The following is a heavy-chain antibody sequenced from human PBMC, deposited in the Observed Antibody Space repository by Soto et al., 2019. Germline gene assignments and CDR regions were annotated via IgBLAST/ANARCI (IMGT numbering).Heavy chain of an antibody. Sequence: QEQLQESGPGLVKPSETLSLTCTVSGGSISSYYWSWIRQPPGKGLEWIGYIYYSGSTNYNHSLKGVVTITVDTYKNQFSLKLSSVTDADTAVYYCAILSLFGDYYYGMDVWGQGTTVTVSS. D-gene: IGHD3-16*01. J-gene: IGHJ6*02. CDR1: GGSISSYY. V-gene: IGHV4-59*01. CDR3: AILSLFGDYYYGMDV. CDR2: IYYSGST.